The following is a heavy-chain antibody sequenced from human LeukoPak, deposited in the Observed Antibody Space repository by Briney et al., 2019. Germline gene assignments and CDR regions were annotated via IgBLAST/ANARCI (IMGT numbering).Heavy chain of an antibody. Sequence: PSETLSLTCTVSGGSISGYYWSWIRQPPGKGLEWIGFIYYSGATNYNPSLKSRVTISADTSKNQFSLKLSSVTAADTAVYYCARDKVVQYSSYYFDYWGQGTLVTVSS. V-gene: IGHV4-59*12. D-gene: IGHD4-11*01. CDR1: GGSISGYY. CDR3: ARDKVVQYSSYYFDY. J-gene: IGHJ4*02. CDR2: IYYSGAT.